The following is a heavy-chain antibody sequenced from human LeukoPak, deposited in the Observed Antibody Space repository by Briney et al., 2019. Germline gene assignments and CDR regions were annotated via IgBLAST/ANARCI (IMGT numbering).Heavy chain of an antibody. CDR1: GGSFSGYY. D-gene: IGHD6-13*01. CDR2: VNHRGSS. CDR3: ASGRGYSSSGLFRVTGSQRLFDY. J-gene: IGHJ4*02. V-gene: IGHV4-34*01. Sequence: PSETLSLTCTVYGGSFSGYYWSWLRQPPGKGLEWIGEVNHRGSSNYNPSLKSRVTISIDTSKNQFSLKLSSVTVADTAVYYCASGRGYSSSGLFRVTGSQRLFDYWGQGTLVTVSS.